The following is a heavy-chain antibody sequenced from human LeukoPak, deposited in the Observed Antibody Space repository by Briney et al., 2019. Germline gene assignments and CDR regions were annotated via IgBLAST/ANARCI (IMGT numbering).Heavy chain of an antibody. V-gene: IGHV3-53*01. D-gene: IGHD3-22*01. CDR2: IYSGGAT. Sequence: GSLRLFCAASGFTVSSKYMSWVRQAPGKGLEWVSVIYSGGATYYADSVKGRFTISRDNSKNTLYLQMNSLRAEDTAVYYCARNYYDSSGRTWGAFDIWGQGTMVTVSS. J-gene: IGHJ3*02. CDR3: ARNYYDSSGRTWGAFDI. CDR1: GFTVSSKY.